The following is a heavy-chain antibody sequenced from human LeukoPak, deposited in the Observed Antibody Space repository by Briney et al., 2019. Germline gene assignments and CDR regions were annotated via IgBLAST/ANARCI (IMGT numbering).Heavy chain of an antibody. D-gene: IGHD3-22*01. J-gene: IGHJ4*02. Sequence: GGSLRLSCAASGFTVSSNYMSWVRQAPGKGLEWVAVIWYDGSNKYYADSVKGRFTISRDNSKNTLYLQMNSLRAEDTAVYYCAREGVEYYYDSSGAFDYWGQGTLVAVSS. CDR3: AREGVEYYYDSSGAFDY. CDR2: IWYDGSNK. V-gene: IGHV3-33*08. CDR1: GFTVSSNY.